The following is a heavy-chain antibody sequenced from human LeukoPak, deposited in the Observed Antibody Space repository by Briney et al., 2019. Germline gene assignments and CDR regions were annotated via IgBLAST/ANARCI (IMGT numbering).Heavy chain of an antibody. V-gene: IGHV3-66*01. J-gene: IGHJ4*02. CDR3: ARVGLGIGDH. CDR2: IYSGGST. D-gene: IGHD7-27*01. CDR1: GFTNISTY. Sequence: GGSLRLSCAASGFTNISTYLSWVRQAPGKGLEWVSVIYSGGSTYYADSVKGRFTISRDISKSTVYLQMNSLRAEDTAVYYCARVGLGIGDHWGQGTLVTVSS.